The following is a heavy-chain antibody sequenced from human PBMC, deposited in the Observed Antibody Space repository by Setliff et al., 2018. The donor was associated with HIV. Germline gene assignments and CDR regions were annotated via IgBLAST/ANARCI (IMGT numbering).Heavy chain of an antibody. CDR1: GGSISSSNW. D-gene: IGHD5-12*01. CDR3: ARQPLYNDYDWRSYYFDY. V-gene: IGHV4-4*02. Sequence: PSETLSLTCAVSGGSISSSNWWSWVRQPPGKGLEWIGHIYASGSTNYNPSLKSRVTMSVDTSKNQFSLKLNSLIAADTAVYYCARQPLYNDYDWRSYYFDYWGQGSLVTV. J-gene: IGHJ4*02. CDR2: IYASGST.